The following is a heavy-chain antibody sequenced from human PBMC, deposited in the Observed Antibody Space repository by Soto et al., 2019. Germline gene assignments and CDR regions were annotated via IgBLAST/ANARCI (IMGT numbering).Heavy chain of an antibody. CDR3: ARGLDYGGNSGPFDY. D-gene: IGHD4-17*01. CDR2: ISAYNGNT. CDR1: GYTFTSYG. V-gene: IGHV1-18*01. Sequence: ASVKVSCKASGYTFTSYGISWVRQAPGQGLEWMGWISAYNGNTNYAQKLQGRVTMTTDTSTSTAYMEPRSLRSDDTAVYYCARGLDYGGNSGPFDYWGQGTLVTVSS. J-gene: IGHJ4*02.